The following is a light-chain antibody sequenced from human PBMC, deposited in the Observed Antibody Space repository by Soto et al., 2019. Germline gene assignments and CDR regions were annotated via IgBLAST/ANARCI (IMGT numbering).Light chain of an antibody. V-gene: IGKV1-5*01. CDR2: DAS. CDR1: QSISSW. J-gene: IGKJ1*01. CDR3: PQYSTYPWT. Sequence: IQKNRTSSTLPAHLRDRVTHTCRASQSISSWLAWYQQKPGKAPKVLIFDASSLESGVPSRFSGSGSATEFTLTISSLQPDDFASCYCPQYSTYPWTFGQGTKVDNK.